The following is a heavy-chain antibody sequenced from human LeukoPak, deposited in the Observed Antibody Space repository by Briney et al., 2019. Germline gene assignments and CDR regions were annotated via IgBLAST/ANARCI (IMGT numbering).Heavy chain of an antibody. CDR2: ISSSSSTI. CDR1: GFTFSSYS. D-gene: IGHD4-11*01. V-gene: IGHV3-48*01. J-gene: IGHJ5*02. CDR3: ARFDYNLQDGRDWFDP. Sequence: GGSLRLSCAASGFTFSSYSMNWVRQAPGKGLEWVSYISSSSSTIYYADSVKGRFTISRDNAKNSLYLQMNSLRAEDTAVYYCARFDYNLQDGRDWFDPWGQGTLVTVSS.